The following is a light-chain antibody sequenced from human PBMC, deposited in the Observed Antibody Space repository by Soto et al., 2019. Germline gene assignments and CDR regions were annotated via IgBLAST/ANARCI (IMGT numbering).Light chain of an antibody. J-gene: IGLJ1*01. V-gene: IGLV2-14*01. CDR3: SSYRSSSTLYV. Sequence: QSVLTQPASVSGSPGQSITISCTGTSSDVGGYKYVSWYQQHPGKAPKLMIYDVSNRPSGVSNRFSGSKSGNTASLNISGLQAEDEADDYCSSYRSSSTLYVFGTGTKLTVL. CDR2: DVS. CDR1: SSDVGGYKY.